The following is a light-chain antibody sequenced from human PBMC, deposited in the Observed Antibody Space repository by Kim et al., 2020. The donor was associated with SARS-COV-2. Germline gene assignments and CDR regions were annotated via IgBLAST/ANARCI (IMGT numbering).Light chain of an antibody. CDR3: GTWDSSLSAVV. CDR1: TSNIGNNY. CDR2: DNN. V-gene: IGLV1-51*01. J-gene: IGLJ2*01. Sequence: GEKVTISCSGSTSNIGNNYLSWYQQLPGTAPKLLIYDNNKRPLGIPDRFSGSKSGTSATLGITELQTRDEADYYCGTWDSSLSAVVFGGGTQLTVL.